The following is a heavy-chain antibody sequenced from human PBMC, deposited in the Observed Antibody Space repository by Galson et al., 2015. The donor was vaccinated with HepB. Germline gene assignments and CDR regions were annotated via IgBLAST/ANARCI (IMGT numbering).Heavy chain of an antibody. V-gene: IGHV4-34*01. J-gene: IGHJ6*02. D-gene: IGHD3-3*01. CDR3: ARDRSDRNFWSGYAYYYYGMDV. CDR1: GGSFSGYY. CDR2: INHSGST. Sequence: TLSLTCAVYGGSFSGYYWSWIRQPPGKGLEWIGEINHSGSTNYNPSLKSRVTISVDTSKNQFSLKLSSVTAADTAVYYCARDRSDRNFWSGYAYYYYGMDVWGQGTTVTVSS.